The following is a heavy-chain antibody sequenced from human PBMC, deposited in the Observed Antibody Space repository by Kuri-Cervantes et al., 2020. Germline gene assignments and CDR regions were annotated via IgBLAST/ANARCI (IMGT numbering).Heavy chain of an antibody. V-gene: IGHV3-48*04. D-gene: IGHD3-22*01. J-gene: IGHJ6*04. CDR2: ISSSSSTI. CDR3: AKHEEGGGPYYYQYLDV. Sequence: GESLKISCAASGFTFSSYSMNWVRQAPGKGLEWVSYISSSSSTIYCADSVKGRFTISRDNSKNTLYLQMNSLRPEDSAVYYCAKHEEGGGPYYYQYLDVWGKGTSVTVSS. CDR1: GFTFSSYS.